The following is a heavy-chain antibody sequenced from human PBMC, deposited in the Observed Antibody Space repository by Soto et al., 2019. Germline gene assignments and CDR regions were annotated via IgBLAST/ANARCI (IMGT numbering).Heavy chain of an antibody. D-gene: IGHD3-22*01. Sequence: QVQLVESGGGVVQPGRSLRLSCAASGFTFSTYGMHWVRQAPGKGLEWVAVISYDGSNKYYADSVKVRFTISRDNSKNTLYLQMNSLRVEDTAVYYCAKFPDSYDSSGYYLVPFNIWGQGTMVTVSS. V-gene: IGHV3-30*18. CDR2: ISYDGSNK. J-gene: IGHJ3*02. CDR1: GFTFSTYG. CDR3: AKFPDSYDSSGYYLVPFNI.